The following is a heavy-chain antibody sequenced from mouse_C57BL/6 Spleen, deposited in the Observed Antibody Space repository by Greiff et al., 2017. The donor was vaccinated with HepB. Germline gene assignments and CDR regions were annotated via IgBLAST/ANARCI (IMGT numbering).Heavy chain of an antibody. CDR1: GYAFTNYL. D-gene: IGHD2-4*01. J-gene: IGHJ4*01. V-gene: IGHV1-54*01. CDR3: ARSGDYGEVMDY. Sequence: VQLQQSGAELVRPGTSVKVSCKASGYAFTNYLIEWVKQRPGQGLEWIGVINPGSGGTNYNEKFKGKATLTADKSSSTAYMQLSSLTSEDSAVYFCARSGDYGEVMDYWGQGTSVTVSS. CDR2: INPGSGGT.